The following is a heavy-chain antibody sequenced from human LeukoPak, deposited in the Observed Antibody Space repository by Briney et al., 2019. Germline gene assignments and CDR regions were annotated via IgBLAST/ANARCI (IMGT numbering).Heavy chain of an antibody. CDR3: ARVSYTKEFDY. CDR2: IYHSGST. J-gene: IGHJ4*02. D-gene: IGHD1-26*01. CDR1: GYSISSGYY. V-gene: IGHV4-38-2*01. Sequence: SETLSLTCAVSGYSISSGYYWGWIRQPPGKGLEWIGSIYHSGSTYYNPSLKSRVTISVDTSKNQFSLKLSSVTAADTAVYYCARVSYTKEFDYWGQGTLVTVSS.